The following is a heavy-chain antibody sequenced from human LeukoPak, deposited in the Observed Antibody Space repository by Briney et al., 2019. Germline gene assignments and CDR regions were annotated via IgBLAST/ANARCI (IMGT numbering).Heavy chain of an antibody. J-gene: IGHJ6*02. V-gene: IGHV1-69*13. Sequence: GASVKVSCKASGGTFSSYAISWVRQAPGQGLEWMGGIIPIFGTANYAQKFQGRVTITADESTSTAYMELSSLRSEDTAVYYCARGRIAAAGRDYYYYGTDVWGQGTTVTVSS. D-gene: IGHD6-13*01. CDR1: GGTFSSYA. CDR2: IIPIFGTA. CDR3: ARGRIAAAGRDYYYYGTDV.